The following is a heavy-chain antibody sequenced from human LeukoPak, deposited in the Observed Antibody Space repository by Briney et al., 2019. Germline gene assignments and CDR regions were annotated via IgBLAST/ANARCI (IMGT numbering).Heavy chain of an antibody. J-gene: IGHJ4*02. CDR2: IYYRGST. CDR3: ARGQASYGIDY. CDR1: GGSISSGGYY. V-gene: IGHV4-31*03. D-gene: IGHD2-8*01. Sequence: SETLSLTCTVSGGSISSGGYYWSWIRQHPGKGLEWIGYIYYRGSTYYNPSLKSRVTISVDTSKNQFSLKLSFVTAADTAVYYCARGQASYGIDYWGQGTLVTVSS.